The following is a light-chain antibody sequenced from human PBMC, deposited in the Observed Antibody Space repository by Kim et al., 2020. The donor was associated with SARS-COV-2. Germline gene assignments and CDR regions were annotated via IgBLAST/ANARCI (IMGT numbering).Light chain of an antibody. CDR2: EVS. V-gene: IGLV2-8*01. CDR1: SSEVGGYNY. CDR3: SSYAGSNKWV. J-gene: IGLJ2*01. Sequence: QAMTTSCGGTSSEVGGYNYVSWYQQHPGQAPKLMIYEVSKRPSGVPDRFSGSKSGNTASLTVSGLKAEDEADYYCSSYAGSNKWVFGGGTQLTVL.